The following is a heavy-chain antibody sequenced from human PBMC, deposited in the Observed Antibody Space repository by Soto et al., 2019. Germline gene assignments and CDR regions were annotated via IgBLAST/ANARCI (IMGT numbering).Heavy chain of an antibody. D-gene: IGHD4-4*01. CDR2: IIPIFGTA. Sequence: SVKVSCKASGGTFSSYAISWVRQAPGQGLEWMGGIIPIFGTANYAQKFQGRVTITADESTSTAYMELSSLRSEDTAVYYCARSDYSKFPYYYYGMDVWGQGTTVTVSS. CDR3: ARSDYSKFPYYYYGMDV. CDR1: GGTFSSYA. V-gene: IGHV1-69*13. J-gene: IGHJ6*02.